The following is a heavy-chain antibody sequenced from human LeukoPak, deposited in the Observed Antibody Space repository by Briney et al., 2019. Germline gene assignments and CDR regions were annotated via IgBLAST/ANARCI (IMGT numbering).Heavy chain of an antibody. Sequence: PSETLSLTCAVYGGSFSGYYWSWIRQPPGKGLEWIGEINHSGSTNYNPSLKCRVTISVDTSKNQFSLKLSSVTAADTAVYYCASQGGDFWSGFTSFDYWGQGTLVTVSS. CDR3: ASQGGDFWSGFTSFDY. J-gene: IGHJ4*02. CDR2: INHSGST. V-gene: IGHV4-34*01. CDR1: GGSFSGYY. D-gene: IGHD3-3*01.